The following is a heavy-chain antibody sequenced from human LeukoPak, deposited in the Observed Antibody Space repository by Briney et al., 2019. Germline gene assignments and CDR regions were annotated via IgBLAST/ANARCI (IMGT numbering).Heavy chain of an antibody. CDR3: AKDGQAVGEYYFDY. CDR1: GXTFXGSD. J-gene: IGHJ4*02. Sequence: PGGSLRLSCAASGXTFXGSDXXXXXXAPGKGLEWVATISYDGGKKNYAAAVQGRFTVSRDNPVNTLNLQMNSLRVEDTALYYCAKDGQAVGEYYFDYWGQGTLVTVSS. CDR2: ISYDGGKK. D-gene: IGHD6-19*01. V-gene: IGHV3-30*18.